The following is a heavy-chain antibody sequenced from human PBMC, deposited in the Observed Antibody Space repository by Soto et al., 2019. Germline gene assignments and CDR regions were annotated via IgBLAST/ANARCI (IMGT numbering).Heavy chain of an antibody. J-gene: IGHJ4*01. CDR2: IYFSGDA. CDR3: ASGVIVPTTLVH. CDR1: GGSVRSDRYY. D-gene: IGHD5-12*01. V-gene: IGHV4-31*03. Sequence: QVQLQESGPGLVKPSQTLSLTCTVSGGSVRSDRYYWSWIRQRPGKGLEWIGYIYFSGDAYYNPSLKSRVAISVDTSKNQFSLTLNSVTAAATAVYYCASGVIVPTTLVHWGQGALVTVSP.